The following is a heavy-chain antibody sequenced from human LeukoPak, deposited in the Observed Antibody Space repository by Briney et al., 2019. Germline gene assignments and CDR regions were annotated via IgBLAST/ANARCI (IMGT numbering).Heavy chain of an antibody. J-gene: IGHJ4*02. CDR1: GFTFSRYC. Sequence: QPGGSLRLSCAASGFTFSRYCMHWVRHAPGKGLVWVSRINTDGSSTNYADSVKGRFTISRDNAMNTLYLQMNSLRAEDTAVYYCAKGKGERGYSGYDANYGDYEGGIDYWGQGTLVTVSP. CDR2: INTDGSST. V-gene: IGHV3-74*01. D-gene: IGHD5-12*01. CDR3: AKGKGERGYSGYDANYGDYEGGIDY.